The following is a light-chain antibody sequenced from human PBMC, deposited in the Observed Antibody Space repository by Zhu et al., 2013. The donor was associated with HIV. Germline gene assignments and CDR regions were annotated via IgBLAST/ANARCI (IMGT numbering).Light chain of an antibody. V-gene: IGLV2-14*03. CDR3: CSFTTRSTQV. CDR2: DVS. CDR1: SSDVGAYNY. J-gene: IGLJ1*01. Sequence: QSALTQPPSASGSPGQSVTISCTGTSSDVGAYNYVSWYQQRPGKAPKLIISDVSNRPSGVSSRFSGSKSGNTASLTISGLQAEDEADYYCCSFTTRSTQVFGTGTKVTVL.